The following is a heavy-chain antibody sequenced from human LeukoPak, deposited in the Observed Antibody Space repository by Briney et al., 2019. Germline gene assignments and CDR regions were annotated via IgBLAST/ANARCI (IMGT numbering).Heavy chain of an antibody. J-gene: IGHJ4*02. V-gene: IGHV3-49*03. Sequence: GGSLRLSCTASGFTFGDYAMSWFRQAPGEGLEWVGFIRSKAHGGTTEYAASVKGRFTISRDDSKNTLYLQMNSLKTEDTAVYYCTTDPAATADYWGQGTLVTVSS. CDR1: GFTFGDYA. D-gene: IGHD6-13*01. CDR3: TTDPAATADY. CDR2: IRSKAHGGTT.